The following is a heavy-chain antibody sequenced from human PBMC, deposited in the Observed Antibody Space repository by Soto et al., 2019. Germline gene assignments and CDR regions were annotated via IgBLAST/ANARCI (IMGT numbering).Heavy chain of an antibody. D-gene: IGHD3-22*01. Sequence: LGESPKISCEGSGYTFTRYVIGWVRQMPGKGRKRTGSIYPRESDPRYSPSFQSQVNIAADKSISTACLQWGSLKASDTAIYYRARRERLPEGYSPNYFDYWGQGTLVTVSS. V-gene: IGHV5-51*01. CDR3: ARRERLPEGYSPNYFDY. J-gene: IGHJ4*02. CDR1: GYTFTRYV. CDR2: IYPRESDP.